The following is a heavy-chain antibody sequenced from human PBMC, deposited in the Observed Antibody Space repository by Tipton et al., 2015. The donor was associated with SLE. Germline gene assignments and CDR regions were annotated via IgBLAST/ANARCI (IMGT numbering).Heavy chain of an antibody. CDR2: ISSSSSNI. CDR3: ARDSCPYRSSCDY. Sequence: SLRLSCAASGFTFSSYAMNWVRQAPGKGLEWVSYISSSSSNIYYADSVKGRFTISRDNSKNTLYLQMNSLRAEDTAVYYCARDSCPYRSSCDYWGQGTLVTGSS. CDR1: GFTFSSYA. J-gene: IGHJ4*02. V-gene: IGHV3-21*01. D-gene: IGHD6-6*01.